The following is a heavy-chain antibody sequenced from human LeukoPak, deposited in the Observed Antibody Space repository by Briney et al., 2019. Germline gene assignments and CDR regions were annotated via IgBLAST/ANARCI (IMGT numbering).Heavy chain of an antibody. V-gene: IGHV1-2*02. CDR2: INPQTGDT. CDR1: GYTFTGYY. J-gene: IGHJ6*03. D-gene: IGHD2-2*01. CDR3: ARDGDYLLLSARYYMDV. Sequence: ASVKVSCKASGYTFTGYYMHWVRQAPGQGLDWMGWINPQTGDTKFSQKFQGRVTMARDTSISTAYMELTSLRYDDTAVYYCARDGDYLLLSARYYMDVWGKGTTLTISS.